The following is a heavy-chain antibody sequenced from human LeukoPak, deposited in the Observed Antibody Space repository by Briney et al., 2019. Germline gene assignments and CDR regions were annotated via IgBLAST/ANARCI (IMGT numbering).Heavy chain of an antibody. V-gene: IGHV4-4*07. CDR3: ARDDFEYSVHYGMDV. Sequence: SETLSLTCSVSGGSISSYYWSWIRQSAGKGLEWIGRVHRSGDTNYNPSLKSRLTMSVETSKNQISLRLRSVSAADTAVYYCARDDFEYSVHYGMDVWGQGTTVTVSS. J-gene: IGHJ6*02. CDR1: GGSISSYY. CDR2: VHRSGDT. D-gene: IGHD3-9*01.